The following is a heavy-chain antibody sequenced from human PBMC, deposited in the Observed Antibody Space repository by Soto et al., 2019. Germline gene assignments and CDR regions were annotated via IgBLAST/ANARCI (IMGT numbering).Heavy chain of an antibody. V-gene: IGHV5-51*01. CDR1: GYSFTSYW. CDR3: ARPLEGATVGECYGMDV. CDR2: IYPGDSDT. D-gene: IGHD4-4*01. J-gene: IGHJ6*02. Sequence: LGDSLKLSCTGSGYSFTSYWIGWVRQMPGKGLEWMGIIYPGDSDTRYSPSFQGQVTISADKSISTAYLQWSSLKASDTAMYYCARPLEGATVGECYGMDVGGQGTTVTVSS.